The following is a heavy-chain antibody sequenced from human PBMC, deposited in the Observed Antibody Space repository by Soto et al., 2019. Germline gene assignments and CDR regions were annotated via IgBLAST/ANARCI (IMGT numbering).Heavy chain of an antibody. CDR3: ARRLVNSGVTVPFDD. CDR2: ISAYNGNT. Sequence: ASVKVSCKASGYTFTSYGISWVRQAPGQGLEWMGWISAYNGNTNYAQKLQGRVTMTTDTSTSTAYMELRSLRSDDTAVYYCARRLVNSGVTVPFDDWGQGTQVTVSS. D-gene: IGHD5-12*01. V-gene: IGHV1-18*01. CDR1: GYTFTSYG. J-gene: IGHJ4*02.